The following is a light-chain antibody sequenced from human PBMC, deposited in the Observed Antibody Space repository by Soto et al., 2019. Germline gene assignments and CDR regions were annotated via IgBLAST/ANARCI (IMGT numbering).Light chain of an antibody. Sequence: DIQMTQSPSSLSASVGDRATITCQASQNINNYLNWYQQKPGRAPKLLIYDASSLESGVPSRFSGSGSGTDFTLTISSLQPEDFATYYCQQSYSTPRTFGQGTKVDIK. CDR1: QNINNY. CDR3: QQSYSTPRT. CDR2: DAS. V-gene: IGKV1-39*01. J-gene: IGKJ1*01.